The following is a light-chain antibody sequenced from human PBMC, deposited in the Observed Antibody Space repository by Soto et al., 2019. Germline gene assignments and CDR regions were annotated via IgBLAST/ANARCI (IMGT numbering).Light chain of an antibody. J-gene: IGLJ1*01. V-gene: IGLV2-14*01. CDR1: SSDVGGYNY. CDR2: DVS. CDR3: SSYTSSSTDV. Sequence: QSVLTQSASVSGSPGQSITISCTGTSSDVGGYNYVSWYQQHPGKAPKLMIYDVSNRPSGVSNRFSGSKSGNTASLTISGLQAEDEADYYCSSYTSSSTDVFGTGTKLTVL.